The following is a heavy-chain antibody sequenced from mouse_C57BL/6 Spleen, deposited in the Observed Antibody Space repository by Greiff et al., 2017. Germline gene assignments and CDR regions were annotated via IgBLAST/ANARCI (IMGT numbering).Heavy chain of an antibody. D-gene: IGHD1-1*01. CDR3: AREREYYGSPWYVDV. CDR1: GYTFTSYW. Sequence: QVQLQQPGAELVKPGASVQLSCKASGYTFTSYWMHWVKQRPGQGLEWIGMIHPNSGSTNYNEKFKSKGTLTVDKSSSTAYMQLSSLESEDTAVYYCAREREYYGSPWYVDVWGTRTTVTVSS. V-gene: IGHV1-64*01. J-gene: IGHJ1*03. CDR2: IHPNSGST.